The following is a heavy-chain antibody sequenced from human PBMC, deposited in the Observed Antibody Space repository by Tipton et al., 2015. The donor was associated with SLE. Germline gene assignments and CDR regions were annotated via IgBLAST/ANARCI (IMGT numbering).Heavy chain of an antibody. J-gene: IGHJ4*02. CDR3: ATHTWGYGFDF. CDR1: GYTFSDYD. D-gene: IGHD5-12*01. CDR2: MNPNSGHT. V-gene: IGHV1-8*01. Sequence: QLVQSGPEVKKPGASVKVSCKASGYTFSDYDINWVRQATGQGLEWVGGMNPNSGHTGYARKFQGRVAMTRDTSMSTAYMELTSLRSEDTAVYYCATHTWGYGFDFWGQGTLVTVSS.